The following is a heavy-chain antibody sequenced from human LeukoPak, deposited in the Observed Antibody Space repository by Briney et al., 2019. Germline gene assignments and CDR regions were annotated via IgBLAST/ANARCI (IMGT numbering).Heavy chain of an antibody. Sequence: RASVKVSCKVSGYTLTELSMHWVRQAPGKGLEWMGGFDPEDGETIYAQKFQGRVTMTEDTSTDTAYMELSSLRSEDTAVYYCATARGRDGYNSPPSWDQGTLVTVSS. CDR1: GYTLTELS. V-gene: IGHV1-24*01. CDR3: ATARGRDGYNSPPS. J-gene: IGHJ4*02. D-gene: IGHD5-24*01. CDR2: FDPEDGET.